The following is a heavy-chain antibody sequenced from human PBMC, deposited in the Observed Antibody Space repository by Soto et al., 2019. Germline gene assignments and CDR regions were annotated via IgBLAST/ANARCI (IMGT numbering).Heavy chain of an antibody. J-gene: IGHJ4*02. CDR2: ISSSSSTI. CDR1: GFTFSSYS. Sequence: GGSLRLSCAASGFTFSSYSMNWVRQAPGKGLEWVSYISSSSSTIYYADSVKGRFTISRDNAKNSLYLQMNSLRAEDTAVYYCARDTGAFDYWGQGTLVTVSS. CDR3: ARDTGAFDY. V-gene: IGHV3-48*01. D-gene: IGHD3-10*01.